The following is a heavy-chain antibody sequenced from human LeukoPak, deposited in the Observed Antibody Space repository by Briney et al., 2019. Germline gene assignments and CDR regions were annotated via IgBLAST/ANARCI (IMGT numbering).Heavy chain of an antibody. CDR2: MSPNSGDT. CDR1: GYTFTSYD. V-gene: IGHV1-8*01. Sequence: ASVKVSCKASGYTFTSYDFDWVRQATGQRPEWMGWMSPNSGDTGYAQKFQDRVTMTRNTSISTAYMELSSLRSDDTAVYYCARQGSSSWYDYWGQGTLVTVSS. CDR3: ARQGSSSWYDY. J-gene: IGHJ4*02. D-gene: IGHD6-13*01.